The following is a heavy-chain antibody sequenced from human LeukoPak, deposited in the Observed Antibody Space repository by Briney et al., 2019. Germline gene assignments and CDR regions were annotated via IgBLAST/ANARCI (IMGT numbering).Heavy chain of an antibody. CDR2: IFNGGST. V-gene: IGHV3-53*01. J-gene: IGHJ1*01. D-gene: IGHD1-26*01. CDR3: ATSIVGLTYDEHFQH. CDR1: GLAVSSNH. Sequence: GGSLRLSCAASGLAVSSNHMNWVRQAPGKGLEWVSVIFNGGSTYYADSVKGRFTISRDNSKNTLYLQMNSLRAEDTAVYYCATSIVGLTYDEHFQHWGQGTLVTVSS.